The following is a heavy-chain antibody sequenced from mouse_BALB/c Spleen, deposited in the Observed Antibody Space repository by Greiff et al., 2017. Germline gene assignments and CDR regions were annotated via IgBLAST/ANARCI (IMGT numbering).Heavy chain of an antibody. V-gene: IGHV1-18*01. J-gene: IGHJ3*01. CDR3: ARFYGNYGGFAY. CDR2: INPYNGGT. Sequence: VQLQQSGPELVKPGASMKISCKASGYSFTGYPMNWVKQSHGKNLEWIGLINPYNGGTSYNQKFKGKATITADTSSNTAYLQLSSLTSEDTAVYYCARFYGNYGGFAYWGQGTLVTVSA. D-gene: IGHD2-1*01. CDR1: GYSFTGYP.